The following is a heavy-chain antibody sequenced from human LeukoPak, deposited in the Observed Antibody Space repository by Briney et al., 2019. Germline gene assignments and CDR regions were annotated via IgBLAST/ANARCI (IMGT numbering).Heavy chain of an antibody. Sequence: SETLSLTCAVYGGSFSGYYWSWIRQPPGKGLEWIGEINHSGSTNYNPSLKSRVTISVDTSKNQFSLQLNSVSPEDTAVYYCARGGLISLANTPLGAFDIWGQGTMVSVSS. CDR1: GGSFSGYY. CDR2: INHSGST. D-gene: IGHD3/OR15-3a*01. J-gene: IGHJ3*02. V-gene: IGHV4-34*01. CDR3: ARGGLISLANTPLGAFDI.